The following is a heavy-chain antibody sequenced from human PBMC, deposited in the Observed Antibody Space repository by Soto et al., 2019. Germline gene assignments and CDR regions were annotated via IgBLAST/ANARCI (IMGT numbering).Heavy chain of an antibody. D-gene: IGHD3-9*01. J-gene: IGHJ6*02. CDR3: ARFPAATAYYDILTGNYYYYGMDV. Sequence: SETLSLTCAIYVGSISSSNWWSWVRQPPGKGLEWIGEIYHSGSTNYNPSLKSRVTISVDKSKNQFSLKLSSVTAADTAVYYCARFPAATAYYDILTGNYYYYGMDVWGQGTTVTVSS. V-gene: IGHV4-4*02. CDR2: IYHSGST. CDR1: VGSISSSNW.